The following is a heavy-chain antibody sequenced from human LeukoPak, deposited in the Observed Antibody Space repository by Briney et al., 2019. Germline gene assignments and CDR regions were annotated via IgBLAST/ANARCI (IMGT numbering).Heavy chain of an antibody. CDR2: INPSGGST. V-gene: IGHV1-46*01. Sequence: ASVKVSCKASGYTFTSYYMHWVRQAPGQGLEWMGIINPSGGSTSYAQKFQGRGTMTRDTSTSTVYIELSSLRSEDTAVYYCAREGSGSYYGYWGQGTLVTVSS. CDR3: AREGSGSYYGY. CDR1: GYTFTSYY. J-gene: IGHJ4*02. D-gene: IGHD1-26*01.